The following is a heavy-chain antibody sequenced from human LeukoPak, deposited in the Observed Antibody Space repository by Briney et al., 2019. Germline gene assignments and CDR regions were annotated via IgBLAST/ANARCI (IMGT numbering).Heavy chain of an antibody. J-gene: IGHJ6*03. CDR2: IYYSGST. V-gene: IGHV4-39*01. CDR1: GGSISSSNYY. Sequence: PSETLSLTCTVSGGSISSSNYYWGWLRQPPGTGLEWIGSIYYSGSTYYNPSLKSRVTISVDTSKNHFSLKLSSVTAADTAVYYCARQGGHCSGGNCYSHYYYYMDVWGKGTTVTISS. D-gene: IGHD2-15*01. CDR3: ARQGGHCSGGNCYSHYYYYMDV.